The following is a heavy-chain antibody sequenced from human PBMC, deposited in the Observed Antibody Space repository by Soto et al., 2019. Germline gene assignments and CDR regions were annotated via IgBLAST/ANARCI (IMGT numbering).Heavy chain of an antibody. Sequence: PGGFLRLSCAASGITFTNAWMSWVRQAPGKGLEWVGRIKNRADGGTADYAGPVRGRFTISRDDSKNTLFLQMNSLEVEDTAVYYCTTDPGDYEDFWGQGTLVTVSS. V-gene: IGHV3-15*01. CDR1: GITFTNAW. D-gene: IGHD4-17*01. CDR3: TTDPGDYEDF. CDR2: IKNRADGGTA. J-gene: IGHJ4*02.